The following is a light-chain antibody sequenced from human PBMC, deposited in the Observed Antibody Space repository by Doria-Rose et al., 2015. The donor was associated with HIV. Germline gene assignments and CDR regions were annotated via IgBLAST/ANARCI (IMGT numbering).Light chain of an antibody. CDR1: QRVKSSY. Sequence: TQSPGTLSLSPGERATLSCRASQRVKSSYLAWYQQKPGQAPRLLIYDASTRATGIPDRFSGSGSGTDSTLTTSRLEPEDVAVYYCQQYGTSRGTFGQGTRLEIK. CDR3: QQYGTSRGT. CDR2: DAS. J-gene: IGKJ5*01. V-gene: IGKV3-20*01.